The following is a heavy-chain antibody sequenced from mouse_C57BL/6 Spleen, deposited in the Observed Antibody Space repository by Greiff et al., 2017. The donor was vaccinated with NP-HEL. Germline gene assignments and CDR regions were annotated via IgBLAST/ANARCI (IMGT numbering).Heavy chain of an antibody. Sequence: EVKLVESGPELVKPGASVKISCKASGYSFTGYYMNWVKQSPEKSLEWIGEINPSTGGTTYNQKFKAKATLTVDKSSSTAYMQLKSLTSEDSAVYYCARITIGVWGTGTTVTVSS. J-gene: IGHJ1*03. CDR3: ARITIGV. V-gene: IGHV1-42*01. CDR1: GYSFTGYY. CDR2: INPSTGGT.